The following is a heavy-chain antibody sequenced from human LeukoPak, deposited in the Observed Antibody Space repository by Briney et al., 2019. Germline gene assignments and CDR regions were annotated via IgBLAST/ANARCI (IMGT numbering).Heavy chain of an antibody. J-gene: IGHJ3*02. CDR2: INSDGSDT. CDR3: ARDSGRFDVFDI. V-gene: IGHV3-74*01. CDR1: GFXLSSYW. D-gene: IGHD3-10*01. Sequence: GGSLRLSCAASGFXLSSYWIHWVRQAPGKGLLWVSRINSDGSDTIYGDSVKGRFTISRDNAKNTLYLQMNSLRAEDTAVYYCARDSGRFDVFDIWGQGTMVTVSS.